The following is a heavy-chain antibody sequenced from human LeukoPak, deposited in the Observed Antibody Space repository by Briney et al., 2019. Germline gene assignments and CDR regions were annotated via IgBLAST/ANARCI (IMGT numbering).Heavy chain of an antibody. CDR1: GFNFSSYE. J-gene: IGHJ5*02. V-gene: IGHV3-48*03. CDR2: ISSSGSTI. D-gene: IGHD2-15*01. CDR3: ARRRGGFPFNNWFDP. Sequence: GGSLRLYCAASGFNFSSYEMKWVRQAPGKVLEWVSYISSSGSTIYYADSVKGRFTISRDNAKNSLYLQMNSLRAEDTAVYYCARRRGGFPFNNWFDPWGQGTLVTVSS.